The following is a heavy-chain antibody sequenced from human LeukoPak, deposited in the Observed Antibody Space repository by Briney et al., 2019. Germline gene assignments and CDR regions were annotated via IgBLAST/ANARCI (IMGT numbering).Heavy chain of an antibody. D-gene: IGHD3-22*01. CDR2: LYDSGDT. CDR1: GFSVSTSY. V-gene: IGHV3-53*01. Sequence: GGSLRLSCAASGFSVSTSYMSWVRQAPGKGLEYVSVLYDSGDTYYAESVKGRFTISRDNSKNTVYLQMNSLRVEDTAVYYCARVAYDSGGCTANHDFWGQGTLVTVSS. J-gene: IGHJ4*02. CDR3: ARVAYDSGGCTANHDF.